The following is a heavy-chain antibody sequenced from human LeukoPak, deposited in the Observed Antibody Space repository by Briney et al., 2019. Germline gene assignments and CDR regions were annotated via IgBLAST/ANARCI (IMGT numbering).Heavy chain of an antibody. CDR1: GFSFSSYA. CDR2: ISGSGGST. Sequence: GGSLRLSCAASGFSFSSYAMSWVRQAPGKGLEWVSAISGSGGSTYHAASVKGLFNIARDNSKNTLYLKMNSLRAEDTAVYYCARGGTYYYDGSGYFFFDYWGQGNLVTVSS. CDR3: ARGGTYYYDGSGYFFFDY. V-gene: IGHV3-23*01. D-gene: IGHD3-22*01. J-gene: IGHJ4*02.